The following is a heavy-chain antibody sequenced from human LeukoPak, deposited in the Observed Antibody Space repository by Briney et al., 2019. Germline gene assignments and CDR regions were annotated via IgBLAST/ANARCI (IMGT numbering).Heavy chain of an antibody. J-gene: IGHJ4*02. CDR2: IYPGDSDT. Sequence: KDGESLKISCKGSGYSFTSYWIGWVCQMPGKGLEWMGIIYPGDSDTRYSPSFQGQVTISADKSISTAYLQWSSLKASDTAMYYCARLMTYSSSWYASAIGYWGQGTLVTVSS. D-gene: IGHD6-13*01. CDR3: ARLMTYSSSWYASAIGY. CDR1: GYSFTSYW. V-gene: IGHV5-51*01.